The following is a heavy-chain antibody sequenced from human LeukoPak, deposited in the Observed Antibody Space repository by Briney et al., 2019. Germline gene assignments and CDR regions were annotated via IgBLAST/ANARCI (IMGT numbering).Heavy chain of an antibody. CDR2: IYSGGST. D-gene: IGHD2-8*01. CDR1: GFIVSSNY. Sequence: GGSLRLSCAASGFIVSSNYMSWVRQAPGKGLEWVSIIYSGGSTYYADSVKGRFTISRENSKNTVYLQMNGLRGEDTAMYYCARVGTGTSGYFDYWGQGALVTVSS. J-gene: IGHJ4*02. CDR3: ARVGTGTSGYFDY. V-gene: IGHV3-53*01.